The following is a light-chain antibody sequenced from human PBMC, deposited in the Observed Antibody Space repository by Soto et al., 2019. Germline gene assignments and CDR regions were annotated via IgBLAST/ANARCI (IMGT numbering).Light chain of an antibody. Sequence: IGVSKSPAAVSVSPGERATLSCRAGETIYSNVAWYQQRPGQAPRLLIYRASTRATGVPARFSGSGSGTEFTLTICCLEADDFGLYCRLQSQLLWTFAQVAKVDIK. CDR1: ETIYSN. CDR3: LQSQLLWT. J-gene: IGKJ1*01. CDR2: RAS. V-gene: IGKV3-15*01.